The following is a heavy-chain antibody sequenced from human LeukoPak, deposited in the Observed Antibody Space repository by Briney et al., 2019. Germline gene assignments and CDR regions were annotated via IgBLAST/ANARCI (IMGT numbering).Heavy chain of an antibody. CDR3: ARDPRRYYFDY. J-gene: IGHJ4*02. CDR1: GYTFTSYY. Sequence: ASVKVSCKASGYTFTSYYMHWVRQAPGQGLEWMGIINPSGGSTSYAQKFQGRVTTTRDTSTSTVYMELSSLRSEDTAVYYCARDPRRYYFDYWGQGTLVTVSS. V-gene: IGHV1-46*01. CDR2: INPSGGST.